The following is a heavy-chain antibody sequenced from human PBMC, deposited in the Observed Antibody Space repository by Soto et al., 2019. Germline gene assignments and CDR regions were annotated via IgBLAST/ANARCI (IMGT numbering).Heavy chain of an antibody. CDR2: IYYSGST. CDR3: ARVGYSSSWYEVGYFDY. D-gene: IGHD6-13*01. J-gene: IGHJ4*02. CDR1: GGSISSYY. V-gene: IGHV4-59*01. Sequence: ETLSLTCTVSGGSISSYYWSWIRQPPGKGLEWIGYIYYSGSTNYNPSLKSRVTISVDTSKNQFSLKLSSVTAADTAVYYCARVGYSSSWYEVGYFDYWGQGTLVTVSS.